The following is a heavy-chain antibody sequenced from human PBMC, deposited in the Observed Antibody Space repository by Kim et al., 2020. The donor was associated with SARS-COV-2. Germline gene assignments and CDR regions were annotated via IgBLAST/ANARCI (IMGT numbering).Heavy chain of an antibody. Sequence: GGSLRLSCTASGFSFGDYAITWVRQAPGKGLEWVGFIRSKGSGTTTASAASVQGRFTISRDDYNIIAHLRRHSLKTKATAVYYSARDHLFINGSDYYYSG. CDR2: IRSKGSGTTT. CDR3: ARDHLFINGSDYYYSG. J-gene: IGHJ6*01. D-gene: IGHD1-20*01. V-gene: IGHV3-49*04. CDR1: GFSFGDYA.